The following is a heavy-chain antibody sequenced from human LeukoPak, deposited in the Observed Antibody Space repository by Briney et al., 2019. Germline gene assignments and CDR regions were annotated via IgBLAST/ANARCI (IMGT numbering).Heavy chain of an antibody. V-gene: IGHV1-69*13. CDR3: ARVEPVLVVLDF. CDR1: GGTFSSYA. CDR2: IIPIFGTA. J-gene: IGHJ3*01. Sequence: VASVKVSCKASGGTFSSYAISWVRQAPGQGLEWMGGIIPIFGTANYAQKFQGRVTITADESTSTAYMELSSLRSEDTAVYYCARVEPVLVVLDFWGQGTRVTVSS. D-gene: IGHD2-8*02.